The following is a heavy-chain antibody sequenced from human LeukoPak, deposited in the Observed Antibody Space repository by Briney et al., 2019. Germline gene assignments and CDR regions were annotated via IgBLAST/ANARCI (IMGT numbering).Heavy chain of an antibody. Sequence: SETLSHACTVSGGSVSSRNSHWGWIRQSPGKGLEWIGNIYYSGSTYYNTSLTSRVTISVDTSKNQISLKLTSVTAADTAVYYCATLGQSWGNAFDFWGQGTMVTVSS. CDR1: GGSVSSRNSH. V-gene: IGHV4-39*01. CDR3: ATLGQSWGNAFDF. CDR2: IYYSGST. J-gene: IGHJ3*01. D-gene: IGHD7-27*01.